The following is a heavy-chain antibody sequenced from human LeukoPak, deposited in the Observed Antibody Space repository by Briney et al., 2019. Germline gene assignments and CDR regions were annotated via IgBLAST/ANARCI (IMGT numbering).Heavy chain of an antibody. CDR1: GGSISSGSYY. J-gene: IGHJ4*02. CDR3: ARGPSPDYYDSSGYYYFDY. Sequence: PSETLSLTCTVSGGSISSGSYYWSWIRQPAGKGLEWIGRIYTSGSTNYNPSLKSRVTISVDTSKNQFSLKLSSVTAADTAVYYCARGPSPDYYDSSGYYYFDYWGQGTLVTVS. V-gene: IGHV4-61*02. D-gene: IGHD3-22*01. CDR2: IYTSGST.